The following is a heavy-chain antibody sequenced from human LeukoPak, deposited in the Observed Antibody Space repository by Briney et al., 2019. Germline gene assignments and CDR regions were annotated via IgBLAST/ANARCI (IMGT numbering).Heavy chain of an antibody. Sequence: VASVKVSCKASGYTFTSYAMHWVRQAPGQRLEWMGWINAGNGNTKYSQKLQGRVTMTTDTSTSTAYMELRSLRSDDTAVYYCARVNHLFPRMVRGDNWFDPWGQGTLVTVSS. D-gene: IGHD3-10*01. CDR1: GYTFTSYA. CDR3: ARVNHLFPRMVRGDNWFDP. J-gene: IGHJ5*02. CDR2: INAGNGNT. V-gene: IGHV1-3*01.